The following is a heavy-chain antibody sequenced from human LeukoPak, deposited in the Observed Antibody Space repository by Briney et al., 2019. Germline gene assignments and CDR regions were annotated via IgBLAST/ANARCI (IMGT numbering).Heavy chain of an antibody. V-gene: IGHV3-9*01. Sequence: GGSLRLSCAASGFTFSSYEMNWVRQAPGKGLEWVSGISWHSGSIAYADSVKGRFAISRDNAKNSLYLQMNSLAAEDTALYYCAKDLGGSAQNPEYWGQGTLVTVSS. CDR3: AKDLGGSAQNPEY. CDR2: ISWHSGSI. J-gene: IGHJ4*02. CDR1: GFTFSSYE. D-gene: IGHD3-10*01.